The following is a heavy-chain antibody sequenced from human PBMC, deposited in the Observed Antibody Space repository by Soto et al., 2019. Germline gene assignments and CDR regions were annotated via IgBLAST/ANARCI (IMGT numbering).Heavy chain of an antibody. V-gene: IGHV3-48*02. CDR2: MSSGPTTI. J-gene: IGHJ4*02. CDR3: VRERRCSSANCYYFDH. Sequence: EVQLVESGGGLVQPGRSLRLSCAASGFTFSSYIMNWVRQAPGKGLEWVAYMSSGPTTILYADSVKGRFTISGDNARNSLYLQMSSLRDEDTAVYYCVRERRCSSANCYYFDHWGQGTLVTVST. CDR1: GFTFSSYI. D-gene: IGHD2-2*01.